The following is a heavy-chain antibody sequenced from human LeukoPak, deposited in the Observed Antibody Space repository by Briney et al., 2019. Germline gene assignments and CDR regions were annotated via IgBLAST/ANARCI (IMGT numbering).Heavy chain of an antibody. J-gene: IGHJ4*02. CDR2: IYTSGST. D-gene: IGHD2-15*01. CDR3: ARAYCSGGSCYSGFDY. CDR1: GGSISSYY. Sequence: SETLSLTCTASGGSISSYYWSWIRQPAGKGLEWIGRIYTSGSTNYNPSLKSRVTMSVDTSKNQFSLKLSSVTAADTAVYYCARAYCSGGSCYSGFDYWGQGTLVTVSS. V-gene: IGHV4-4*07.